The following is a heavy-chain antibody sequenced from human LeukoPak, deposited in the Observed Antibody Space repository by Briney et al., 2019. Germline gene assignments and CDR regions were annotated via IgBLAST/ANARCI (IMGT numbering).Heavy chain of an antibody. J-gene: IGHJ4*02. CDR3: ATAPEESGSHTY. CDR2: FDPEYGET. Sequence: ASVKVSCKVSGYTLTELSMHWVRQAPGKGLEWMGGFDPEYGETIYAQKFQGRVTMTEDTSTDTAYMELSSLRSEDTAVYYCATAPEESGSHTYWGQGTLVTVSS. CDR1: GYTLTELS. D-gene: IGHD3-10*01. V-gene: IGHV1-24*01.